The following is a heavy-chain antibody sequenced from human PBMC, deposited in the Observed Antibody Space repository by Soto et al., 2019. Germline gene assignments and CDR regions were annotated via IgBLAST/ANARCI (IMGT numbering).Heavy chain of an antibody. Sequence: QVQLVQSGAEVKKPGASVKVSCKASGYTFTSYGISWVRLAPGQGLEWMGWISAYNGNTNYAQKLQGRVTMTTDTSTSTAYMELRSLRSDDTAVYYCARDLTSEWFGELIFDYWGQGTLVTVSS. J-gene: IGHJ4*02. V-gene: IGHV1-18*01. CDR1: GYTFTSYG. CDR3: ARDLTSEWFGELIFDY. CDR2: ISAYNGNT. D-gene: IGHD3-10*01.